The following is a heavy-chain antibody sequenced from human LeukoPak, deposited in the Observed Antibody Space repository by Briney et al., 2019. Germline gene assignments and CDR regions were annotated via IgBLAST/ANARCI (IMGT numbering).Heavy chain of an antibody. Sequence: GGSLRLSCAASGLTFRNYAMSWVRQAPGKGLEWVSAMSGGGGTIYHAASVRGRFTISRDNSKNTLSLQMNSLRAEDTAVYYCAKGSQWLLRGGAYFDSWGQGTPVTVSS. CDR2: MSGGGGTI. CDR3: AKGSQWLLRGGAYFDS. V-gene: IGHV3-23*01. CDR1: GLTFRNYA. D-gene: IGHD6-19*01. J-gene: IGHJ4*02.